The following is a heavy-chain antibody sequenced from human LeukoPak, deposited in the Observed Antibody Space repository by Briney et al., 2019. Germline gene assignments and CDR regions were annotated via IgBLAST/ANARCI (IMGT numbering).Heavy chain of an antibody. CDR2: ISWDGGST. CDR1: GFTFVDYA. D-gene: IGHD6-19*01. V-gene: IGHV3-43D*03. J-gene: IGHJ4*02. Sequence: PGGSLRLFCAASGFTFVDYAMHWVRQAPGKGLEWVSLISWDGGSTYYADSVKGRFTISRDNSKNSLYLQMNSLRAEDTALYYCAKDFSHSSGWYDYWGQGTLVTVSS. CDR3: AKDFSHSSGWYDY.